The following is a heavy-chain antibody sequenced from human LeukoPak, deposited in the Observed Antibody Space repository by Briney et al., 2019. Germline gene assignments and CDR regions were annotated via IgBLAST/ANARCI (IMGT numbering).Heavy chain of an antibody. CDR1: GGSFSGYY. Sequence: SETLSLTCAVYGGSFSGYYWSWIRQPPGKGLEWIGEINHSGSTNYNPSLKSRVTISVDTSKNQFSLKLSSVTAEDTAVYYCARDGGYRGYDADCWGQGTLATVSP. CDR3: ARDGGYRGYDADC. CDR2: INHSGST. D-gene: IGHD5-12*01. V-gene: IGHV4-34*01. J-gene: IGHJ4*02.